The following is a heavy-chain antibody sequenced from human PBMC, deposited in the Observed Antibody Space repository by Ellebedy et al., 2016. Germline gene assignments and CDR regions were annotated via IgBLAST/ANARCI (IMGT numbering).Heavy chain of an antibody. D-gene: IGHD3-10*01. CDR1: GGSISSSSYY. CDR3: ARSIHLWFGEHWFDP. Sequence: SETLSLTCTVSGGSISSSSYYWGWIRQPPGKGLEWIGSIYYSGSTNYNPSLKSRVTISVDTSKNQFSLKLSSVTAADTAVYYCARSIHLWFGEHWFDPWGQGTLVTVSS. J-gene: IGHJ5*02. V-gene: IGHV4-39*07. CDR2: IYYSGST.